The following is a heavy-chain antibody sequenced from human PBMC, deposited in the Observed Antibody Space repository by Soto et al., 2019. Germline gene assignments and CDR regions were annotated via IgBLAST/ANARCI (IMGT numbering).Heavy chain of an antibody. J-gene: IGHJ5*02. CDR1: GGSVSSGSYY. CDR3: ARGHLFDWLPRGWFDP. D-gene: IGHD3-9*01. CDR2: IYYSGST. V-gene: IGHV4-61*01. Sequence: SETLSLTCTVSGGSVSSGSYYWSWIRQPPGKGLEWIGYIYYSGSTNYNPSLKSRVTISVDTSKNQFSLKLSSVTAADTAVYYCARGHLFDWLPRGWFDPWGQGTLVTVSS.